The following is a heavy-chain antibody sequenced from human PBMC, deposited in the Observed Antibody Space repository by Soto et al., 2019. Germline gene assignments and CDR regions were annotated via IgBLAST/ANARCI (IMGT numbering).Heavy chain of an antibody. V-gene: IGHV6-1*01. D-gene: IGHD5-12*01. Sequence: SQTLSLTCAISGDSVSSNTASWNWIRQSPSRGLEWLGRTYFRSKWYNDYAVSVKSRIIINPDTSNNQFSLQLNSVTPEDTAVYFCAKGDNLGPKTGYAFDPWGQGIMGTVS. CDR2: TYFRSKWYN. CDR3: AKGDNLGPKTGYAFDP. CDR1: GDSVSSNTAS. J-gene: IGHJ5*02.